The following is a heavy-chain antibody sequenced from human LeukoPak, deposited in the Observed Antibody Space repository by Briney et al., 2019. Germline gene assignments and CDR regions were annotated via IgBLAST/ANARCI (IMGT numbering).Heavy chain of an antibody. V-gene: IGHV4-59*01. J-gene: IGHJ6*02. CDR2: IYYSGST. D-gene: IGHD3-22*01. CDR3: ARGYYYDSSGYYAPSNYYYGMDV. Sequence: PSETLSHTCTVSGGSISSYYWSWIRQPPGKGLEWIGYIYYSGSTNYNPSLKSRVTISVDTSKNQFSLKLSSVTAADTAVYYCARGYYYDSSGYYAPSNYYYGMDVWGQGTTVTVSS. CDR1: GGSISSYY.